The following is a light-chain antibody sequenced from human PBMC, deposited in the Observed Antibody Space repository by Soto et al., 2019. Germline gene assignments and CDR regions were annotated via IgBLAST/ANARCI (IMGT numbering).Light chain of an antibody. CDR1: QSVRSRY. V-gene: IGKV3-20*01. J-gene: IGKJ5*01. CDR3: QQYGNSPIT. Sequence: VVLTQSPATLSLSPGERATLSCRASQSVRSRYLAWYQQKPGQAPRLLISGASSRATGIPDRFSGSGSGTDFTLTVSRLEPEDFALYYCQQYGNSPITFGQGTRLEIK. CDR2: GAS.